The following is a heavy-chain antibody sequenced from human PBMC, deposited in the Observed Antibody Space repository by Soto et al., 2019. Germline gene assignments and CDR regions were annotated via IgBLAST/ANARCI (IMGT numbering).Heavy chain of an antibody. D-gene: IGHD4-17*01. Sequence: QVQLVQSGAEVKKPGASVKVSCKASGYTFTGYYMHWVRQAPGQGLEWMGGINTNSGGTSDAQKFQGWVTMTRDTSISTAYMELSRLRSDDTAVYYCARVAMSSKLADGDYDFDYWGQGTLVTVSS. V-gene: IGHV1-2*04. CDR3: ARVAMSSKLADGDYDFDY. J-gene: IGHJ4*02. CDR2: INTNSGGT. CDR1: GYTFTGYY.